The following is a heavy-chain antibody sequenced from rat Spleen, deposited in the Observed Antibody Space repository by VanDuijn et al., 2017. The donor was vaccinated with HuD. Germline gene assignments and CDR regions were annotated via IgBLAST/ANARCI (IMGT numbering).Heavy chain of an antibody. CDR3: ARDEDYGYNWDYFDY. D-gene: IGHD1-9*01. Sequence: EVQLKESGPGLVQPSQTLSLTCTVSGFSLTDYSVHWVRQPPGKGLEWMGVIWRNGGTDYNSAIKSRLSISRDTSKSQVFLKMNSLQTEDTAMYFCARDEDYGYNWDYFDYWGQGVMVTVSS. CDR2: IWRNGGT. CDR1: GFSLTDYS. V-gene: IGHV2S63*01. J-gene: IGHJ2*01.